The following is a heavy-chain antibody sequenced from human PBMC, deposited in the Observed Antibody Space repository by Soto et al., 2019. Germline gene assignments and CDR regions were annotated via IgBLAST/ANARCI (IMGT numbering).Heavy chain of an antibody. Sequence: ASVKVSCKASGGTFSSYTISWLLQAPGQGLEWMGIINPSGGSTSYAQKFQGRVTMTRDTSTSTVYMELRSLRSDDTAVYYCARTDSSSWYFDYWGQGTLVTVSS. CDR3: ARTDSSSWYFDY. J-gene: IGHJ4*02. CDR1: GGTFSSYT. CDR2: INPSGGST. V-gene: IGHV1-46*01. D-gene: IGHD6-13*01.